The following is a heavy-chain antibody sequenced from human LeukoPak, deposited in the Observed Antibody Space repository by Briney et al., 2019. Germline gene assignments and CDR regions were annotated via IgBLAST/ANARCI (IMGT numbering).Heavy chain of an antibody. CDR1: GSTLSSYA. Sequence: GGSLRLSCTASGSTLSSYAMSWVRQAPGEGLEWVSTISGSADNTNYAEAVKGRFTISRDNSKNTMYLQMNSLRAEDTAVYYCAKQGFGCWGQGTLVTVSS. CDR2: ISGSADNT. V-gene: IGHV3-23*01. CDR3: AKQGFGC. J-gene: IGHJ4*02.